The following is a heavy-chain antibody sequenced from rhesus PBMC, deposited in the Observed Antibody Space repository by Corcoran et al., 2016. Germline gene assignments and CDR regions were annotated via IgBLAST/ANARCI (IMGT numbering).Heavy chain of an antibody. V-gene: IGHV4S7*01. CDR1: GGSISGGYG. J-gene: IGHJ4*01. CDR2: IFGSGGSP. CDR3: ARNDYYSGSYYLGY. D-gene: IGHD3-16*01. Sequence: QVQLQESGPGLVKPSETLSLTCAVSGGSISGGYGWSWIRQPPGKGLEWIGHIFGSGGSPDYNPSLKSRVTISTDTSKNQFSLKLSSVTAADTAVYYCARNDYYSGSYYLGYWGQGVLVTVSS.